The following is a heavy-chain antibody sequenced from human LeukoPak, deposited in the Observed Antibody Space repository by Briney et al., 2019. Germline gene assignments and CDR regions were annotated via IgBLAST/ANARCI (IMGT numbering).Heavy chain of an antibody. CDR3: ARGGYCGGDCYFYY. CDR2: IYTSGST. D-gene: IGHD2-21*02. V-gene: IGHV4-4*07. CDR1: GGSISSYY. Sequence: PSETLSLTCTVSGGSISSYYWSWLRQPAGKGLEWIGRIYTSGSTNYNPSLKSRVTISVDTSKNQFSLKLSSVTAADTAVYYCARGGYCGGDCYFYYWGQGTLVTVSS. J-gene: IGHJ4*02.